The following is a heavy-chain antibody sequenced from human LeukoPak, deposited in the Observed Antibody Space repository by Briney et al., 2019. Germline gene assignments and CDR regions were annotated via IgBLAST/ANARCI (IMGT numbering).Heavy chain of an antibody. J-gene: IGHJ4*02. CDR1: GYTFTSYD. V-gene: IGHV1-8*03. Sequence: GASVKVSCKASGYTFTSYDINWVRQATGQGLEWMGWMNPNSGNTGYAQKFQGRVTITRNTSISTAYMELSRLRSDDTAVYYCARERTYSSSFPDYWGQGTLVTVSS. CDR2: MNPNSGNT. CDR3: ARERTYSSSFPDY. D-gene: IGHD6-13*01.